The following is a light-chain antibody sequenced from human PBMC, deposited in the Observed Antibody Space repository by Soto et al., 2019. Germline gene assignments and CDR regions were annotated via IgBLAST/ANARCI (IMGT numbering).Light chain of an antibody. CDR1: SSDVGGYNY. Sequence: QSVLTQPASVSGSPGQSIAISCTGTSSDVGGYNYVSWYQQHPGKAPKLIIYDVSNRPSGVSNRLSGSKSGNTASLTISGLQAEDEDDYYCSSYTSSSTVVFGGGTKLTVL. CDR3: SSYTSSSTVV. CDR2: DVS. V-gene: IGLV2-14*03. J-gene: IGLJ2*01.